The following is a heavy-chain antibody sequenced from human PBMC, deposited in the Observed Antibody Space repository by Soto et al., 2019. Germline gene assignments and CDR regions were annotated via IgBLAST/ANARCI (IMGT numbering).Heavy chain of an antibody. CDR1: GGSISSYY. CDR2: IYYSGST. CDR3: ASPSPKYCSSTSCYPILDY. Sequence: SETLSLTCTVSGGSISSYYWSWIRQPPGKGLEWIGYIYYSGSTNYNPSLKSRVTISVDTSKNQFSLKLSSVTAANTAVYYCASPSPKYCSSTSCYPILDYWGQGTLVTVSS. V-gene: IGHV4-59*01. D-gene: IGHD2-2*01. J-gene: IGHJ4*02.